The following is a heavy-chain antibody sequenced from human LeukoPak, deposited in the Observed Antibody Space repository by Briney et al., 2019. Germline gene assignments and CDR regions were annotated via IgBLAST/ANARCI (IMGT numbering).Heavy chain of an antibody. CDR1: GFTFSSYG. CDR3: GRSDYNGAGSYGRGMDV. V-gene: IGHV3-30*03. Sequence: GGSLRLSCAAYGFTFSSYGMDWVRQAPGKGLEWVAVISYDGSNKYYEDSVKGRFTISRDNCKDTLYLQMDSLRAEETAVDYCGRSDYNGAGSYGRGMDVWGQGTTVTVSS. CDR2: ISYDGSNK. D-gene: IGHD3-10*01. J-gene: IGHJ6*02.